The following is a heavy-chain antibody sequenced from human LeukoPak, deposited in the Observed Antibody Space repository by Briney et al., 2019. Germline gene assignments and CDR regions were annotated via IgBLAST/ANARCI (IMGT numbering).Heavy chain of an antibody. Sequence: SGTLSLTSAVSGGSISSSNWWSWVRQPPGKGLEWIGEIYHSGSTNYNPSLKSRVTISVDKSKNQFSLKLSSVTAADTAVYYCARDRLVAVAYWYFDLWGRGTLVTVSS. CDR3: ARDRLVAVAYWYFDL. CDR1: GGSISSSNW. D-gene: IGHD6-19*01. CDR2: IYHSGST. J-gene: IGHJ2*01. V-gene: IGHV4-4*02.